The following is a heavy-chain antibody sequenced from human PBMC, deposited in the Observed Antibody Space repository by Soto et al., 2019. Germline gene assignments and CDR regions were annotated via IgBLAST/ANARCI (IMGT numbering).Heavy chain of an antibody. J-gene: IGHJ4*02. CDR2: INPSGGTT. D-gene: IGHD3-22*01. CDR1: GYTFTSYY. V-gene: IGHV1-46*01. CDR3: ARDEGYYYDSSGHYLPLDY. Sequence: GASVKVSCKASGYTFTSYYIHWVRQAPGQGLEWMGIINPSGGTTDYAQKFQGRVTMTRDTSTTTVYMELSSLRFEDTAVYYCARDEGYYYDSSGHYLPLDYWGQGTPVTVSS.